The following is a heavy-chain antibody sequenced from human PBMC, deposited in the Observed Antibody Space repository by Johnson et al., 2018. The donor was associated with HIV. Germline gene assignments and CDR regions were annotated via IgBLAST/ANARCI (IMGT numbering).Heavy chain of an antibody. D-gene: IGHD1-26*01. CDR2: IYSGDST. Sequence: VQLVESGGGLVKPGGSLRLSCAASGFTFSNAWMNWVRQAPGKGLEWVSLIYSGDSTYYADSVKGRFTISRDNSKNTLYLQMNSLRAEDTALYYCARDKSGSYRGAFDVWGQGTMV. J-gene: IGHJ3*01. CDR3: ARDKSGSYRGAFDV. V-gene: IGHV3-66*01. CDR1: GFTFSNAW.